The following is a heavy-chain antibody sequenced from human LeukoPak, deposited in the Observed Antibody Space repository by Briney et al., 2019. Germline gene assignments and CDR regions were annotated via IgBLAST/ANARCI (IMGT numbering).Heavy chain of an antibody. CDR2: IYYSGST. Sequence: PSETLSLTCTVSGGSISSSSYYWGWIRQPPGKGLEWIGSIYYSGSTYYNPSPKSRVTISVDTSKNQFSLKLSSVTAADTAVYYCARHIGQYYDFWSGYGDSNWFDPWGQGTLVTVSS. V-gene: IGHV4-39*01. D-gene: IGHD3-3*01. J-gene: IGHJ5*02. CDR3: ARHIGQYYDFWSGYGDSNWFDP. CDR1: GGSISSSSYY.